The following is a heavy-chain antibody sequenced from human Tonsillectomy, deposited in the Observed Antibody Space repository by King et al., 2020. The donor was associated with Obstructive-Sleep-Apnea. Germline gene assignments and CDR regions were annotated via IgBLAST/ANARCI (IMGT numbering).Heavy chain of an antibody. CDR1: GFTFSSYA. J-gene: IGHJ4*02. D-gene: IGHD3-22*01. CDR2: ISYDGSNK. Sequence: VQLVESGGGVVQPGRSLRLSCAASGFTFSSYAMHWVRQAPGKGLEWVAVISYDGSNKYYADSVKGRFTISRDNSKNTLYLQMNSLGAEDTAVYYCASDSSGYYYAVLGYWGQGTLVTVSS. CDR3: ASDSSGYYYAVLGY. V-gene: IGHV3-30*04.